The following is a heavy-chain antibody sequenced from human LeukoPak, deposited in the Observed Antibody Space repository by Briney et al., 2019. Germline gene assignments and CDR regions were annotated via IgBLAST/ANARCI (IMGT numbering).Heavy chain of an antibody. CDR1: GFTFSSYS. Sequence: PGGSLRLSGAASGFTFSSYSMNWVRQAPGKGLEWVSSISSSSYIYYADSVKGRFTVSRDNAKNSLFLQMNSLRAEDTAVYYCARLPAYCSSTSCYYDYWGQGTLVTVSS. J-gene: IGHJ4*02. D-gene: IGHD2-2*01. CDR2: ISSSSYI. V-gene: IGHV3-21*01. CDR3: ARLPAYCSSTSCYYDY.